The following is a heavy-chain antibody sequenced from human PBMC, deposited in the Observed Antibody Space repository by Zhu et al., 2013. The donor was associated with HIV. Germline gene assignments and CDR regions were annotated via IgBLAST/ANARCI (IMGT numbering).Heavy chain of an antibody. D-gene: IGHD6-19*01. V-gene: IGHV1-69*01. J-gene: IGHJ6*02. CDR2: IIPIFGTA. CDR1: GGTFSSYA. CDR3: ARDHQRAVAGPRGGMDV. Sequence: QVQLVQSGAEVKKPGSSVKVSCKASGGTFSSYAISWVRQAPGQGLEWMGGIIPIFGTANYAQKFQGRVTITADESTSTAYMELSSLRSEDTAVYYCARDHQRAVAGPRGGMDVWGQGTTVTVSS.